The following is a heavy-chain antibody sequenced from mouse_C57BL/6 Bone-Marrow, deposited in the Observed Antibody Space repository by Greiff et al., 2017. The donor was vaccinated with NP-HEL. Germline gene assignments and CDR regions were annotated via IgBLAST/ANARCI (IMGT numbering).Heavy chain of an antibody. V-gene: IGHV14-4*01. CDR3: TTRIYYYGSSCV. CDR2: IDPENGDT. Sequence: VHVKQSGAELVRPGASVKLSCTASGFNIKDDYMHWVKQRPEQGLEWIGWIDPENGDTEYASKFQGKATITADTSSNTAYLQLSSLTSEDTAVYYCTTRIYYYGSSCVWGTGTTVTVSS. CDR1: GFNIKDDY. D-gene: IGHD1-1*01. J-gene: IGHJ1*03.